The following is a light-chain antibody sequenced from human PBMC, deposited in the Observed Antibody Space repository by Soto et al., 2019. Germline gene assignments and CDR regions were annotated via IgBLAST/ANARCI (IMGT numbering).Light chain of an antibody. CDR3: QQYAYSPLT. V-gene: IGKV3-20*01. CDR1: QSVGSNY. J-gene: IGKJ4*01. CDR2: GAS. Sequence: ENLLTQSPGTLSLSPGEGATLSCRASQSVGSNYLAWYQQKPGQAPRLLIYGASSRATGIPDRFSGSGSGTDFTLTFSRLEPEDFAMYYCQQYAYSPLTFGGGTKVDIK.